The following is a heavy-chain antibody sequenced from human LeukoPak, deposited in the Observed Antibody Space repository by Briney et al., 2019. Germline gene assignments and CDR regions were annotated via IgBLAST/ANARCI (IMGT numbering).Heavy chain of an antibody. J-gene: IGHJ5*01. V-gene: IGHV3-21*05. Sequence: GGSLRLSCAASGFTFSRYAMTWVRQAPGKGLEWVSYINTDSSDIHYADSVKGRFTISRDNARNTLYLQLSSLRAEDTAVYYGTRDTFRTGLIDAWGQGTLVTVSS. CDR1: GFTFSRYA. CDR2: INTDSSDI. D-gene: IGHD1-14*01. CDR3: TRDTFRTGLIDA.